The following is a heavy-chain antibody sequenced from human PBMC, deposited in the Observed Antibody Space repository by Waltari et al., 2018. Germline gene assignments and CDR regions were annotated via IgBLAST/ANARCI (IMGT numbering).Heavy chain of an antibody. Sequence: QVQLQESGPGLVKPSQTLSLTCTVSGCSISSGSYYWSWIRQPAGKGLEWIGRIYTSGSTNYNPSLKSRVTISVDTSKNQFSLKLSSVTAADTAVYYCAREQAGPRAFDIWGQGTMVTVSS. CDR3: AREQAGPRAFDI. CDR2: IYTSGST. CDR1: GCSISSGSYY. V-gene: IGHV4-61*02. D-gene: IGHD6-13*01. J-gene: IGHJ3*02.